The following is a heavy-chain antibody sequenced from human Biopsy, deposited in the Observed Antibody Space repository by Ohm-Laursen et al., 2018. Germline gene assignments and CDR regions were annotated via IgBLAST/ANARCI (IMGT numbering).Heavy chain of an antibody. J-gene: IGHJ6*04. CDR1: GYTFTGHS. V-gene: IGHV1-2*07. CDR3: ARGPLGPLLEWLLFQTSIDV. D-gene: IGHD3-3*01. CDR2: VNPNNGDK. Sequence: SSVKVSCKASGYTFTGHSIHWMRQAPGQRLEWMGWVNPNNGDKKFAPDFQGRLTMTRDKSISTAYMELIRLRSDDTAVYYCARGPLGPLLEWLLFQTSIDVWGKGTTVTVSS.